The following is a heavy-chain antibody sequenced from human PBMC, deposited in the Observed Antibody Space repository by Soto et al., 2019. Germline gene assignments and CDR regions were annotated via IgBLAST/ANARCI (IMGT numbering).Heavy chain of an antibody. J-gene: IGHJ4*02. CDR1: GGTFSSYA. V-gene: IGHV1-69*01. CDR2: IIPIFGTA. Sequence: QVQLVQSGAEVKKPGSSVKVSCKASGGTFSSYAISWVRQAPGQGLEWMGGIIPIFGTANYAQKFQGRVTITADESTSTAYMERSSLRSEDTAVYYCARSPTYYYDSSGPLFDYWGQGTLVIVSS. CDR3: ARSPTYYYDSSGPLFDY. D-gene: IGHD3-22*01.